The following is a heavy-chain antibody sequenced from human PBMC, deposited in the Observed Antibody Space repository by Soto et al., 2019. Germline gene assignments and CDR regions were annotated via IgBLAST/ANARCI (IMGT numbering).Heavy chain of an antibody. CDR3: AKGSADSRPYYFDY. V-gene: IGHV3-23*01. CDR2: ISHSGGTT. Sequence: TTGKGLELVSSISHSGGTTYYGDSVKGRFTLSRDNSNNMLYLQMNSLRAEDTAIYYCAKGSADSRPYYFDYWGQGTLVTVSS. J-gene: IGHJ4*02. D-gene: IGHD3-22*01.